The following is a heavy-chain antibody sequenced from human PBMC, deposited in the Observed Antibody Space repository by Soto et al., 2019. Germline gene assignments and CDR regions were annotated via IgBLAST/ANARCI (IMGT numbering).Heavy chain of an antibody. CDR3: ARGVIFSSGWYYWYFDL. CDR2: IYRSGST. V-gene: IGHV4-4*02. Sequence: SETLSLTCAVSSGSISSSNWWSWVRQPPGKGLEWIGEIYRSGSTNYNPSLKSRVTISVDKSKNQFSLKLSSVTAADTAVYYCARGVIFSSGWYYWYFDLWGRGTLVTVS. CDR1: SGSISSSNW. D-gene: IGHD6-19*01. J-gene: IGHJ2*01.